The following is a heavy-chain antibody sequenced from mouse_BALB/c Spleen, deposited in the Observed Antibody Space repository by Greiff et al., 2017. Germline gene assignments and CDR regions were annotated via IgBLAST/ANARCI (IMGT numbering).Heavy chain of an antibody. D-gene: IGHD2-3*01. CDR1: GYAFTSYN. J-gene: IGHJ4*01. Sequence: LVESGPELVKPGASVKVSCKASGYAFTSYNMYWVKQSHGKSLEWIGYIDPYNGGTSYNQKFKGKATLTVDKSSSTAYMHLNSLTSEDSAVYYCARRGRNGYSYAMDYWGQGTSVTVSS. CDR3: ARRGRNGYSYAMDY. V-gene: IGHV1S135*01. CDR2: IDPYNGGT.